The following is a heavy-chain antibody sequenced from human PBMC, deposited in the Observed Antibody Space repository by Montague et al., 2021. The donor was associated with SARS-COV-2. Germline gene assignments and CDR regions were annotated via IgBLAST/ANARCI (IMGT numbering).Heavy chain of an antibody. D-gene: IGHD6-13*01. J-gene: IGHJ3*02. CDR3: ARGAGYSSSWYLAFEI. CDR1: SGSISSYY. CDR2: IYYSGST. Sequence: SETLSFTCTVSSGSISSYYWSWIRQPPGKGLEWIGYIYYSGSTNYNPSLKSRVTISVDTSKNQFSLKLSSVTAADTAVYYCARGAGYSSSWYLAFEIWGQGTMVTVSS. V-gene: IGHV4-59*01.